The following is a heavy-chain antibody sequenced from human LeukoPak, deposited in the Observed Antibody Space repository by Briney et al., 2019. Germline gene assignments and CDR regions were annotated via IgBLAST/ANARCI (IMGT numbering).Heavy chain of an antibody. J-gene: IGHJ5*02. CDR3: ARVIYDILTGYYNVWFDP. V-gene: IGHV4-59*08. D-gene: IGHD3-9*01. CDR1: GGSISSYY. CDR2: IYYSGST. Sequence: PSETLSLTCTVSGGSISSYYWSWIRQPPGKGLEWIGYIYYSGSTNYNPSLKSRVTISVDTSKNQFSLKLSSVTAADTAVYYCARVIYDILTGYYNVWFDPWGQGTLVTVSS.